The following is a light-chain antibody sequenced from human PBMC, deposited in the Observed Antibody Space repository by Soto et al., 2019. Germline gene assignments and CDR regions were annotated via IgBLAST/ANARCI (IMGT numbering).Light chain of an antibody. V-gene: IGKV3-20*01. Sequence: EIVLTQSPCTLALSPGERATLSCRASQSVGGDYLAWYQQKPGHAPRILILGSSGRATVIPDRFSGSGSGTDFTLTISRLEPDDFAAYYCQEYNNWLALTFGGGTKVDIK. CDR1: QSVGGDY. CDR2: GSS. CDR3: QEYNNWLALT. J-gene: IGKJ4*01.